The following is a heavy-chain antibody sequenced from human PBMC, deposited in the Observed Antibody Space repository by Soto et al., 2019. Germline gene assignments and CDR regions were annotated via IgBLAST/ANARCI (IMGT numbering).Heavy chain of an antibody. J-gene: IGHJ4*02. Sequence: PSETLSLTCTVSGGPISSSSYYWGWIRQPPGKGLEWIGSIYYSGSTYYNPSLKSRVTISVDTSKNQFSLKLSSVTAADTAVYYCARYSYGGVIDYWGQGTLVTVSS. CDR3: ARYSYGGVIDY. CDR1: GGPISSSSYY. D-gene: IGHD5-18*01. CDR2: IYYSGST. V-gene: IGHV4-39*01.